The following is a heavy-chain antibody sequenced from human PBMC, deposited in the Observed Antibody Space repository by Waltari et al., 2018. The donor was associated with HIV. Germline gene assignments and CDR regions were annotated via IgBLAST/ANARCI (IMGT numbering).Heavy chain of an antibody. J-gene: IGHJ4*02. V-gene: IGHV4-34*01. D-gene: IGHD6-13*01. CDR3: ARMPILGYGSYAFDS. CDR1: SESFVGTY. Sequence: QVQLKQWGAGWLKPSETLPLTGAVSSESFVGTYWSWIRQPPGKGLEWIGEVNHSGSTNYNPSLTSRVTISIDTSKKQFSLRLTSVTAADTALYYCARMPILGYGSYAFDSWGQGTLVTVSS. CDR2: VNHSGST.